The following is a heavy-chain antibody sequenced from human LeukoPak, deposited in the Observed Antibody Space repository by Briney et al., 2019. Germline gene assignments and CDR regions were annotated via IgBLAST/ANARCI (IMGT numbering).Heavy chain of an antibody. V-gene: IGHV1-69*04. J-gene: IGHJ6*02. D-gene: IGHD1-26*01. CDR3: ARNSGSYQAYYYYGMDV. Sequence: ASVKVSCKASGGTFSSYAISWVRQAPGQGLEWMGRIIPILGIANYAQKFQGRVTITADKSTSTAYMELSSLRSEDTAVYYCARNSGSYQAYYYYGMDVRGQGTTVTVSS. CDR2: IIPILGIA. CDR1: GGTFSSYA.